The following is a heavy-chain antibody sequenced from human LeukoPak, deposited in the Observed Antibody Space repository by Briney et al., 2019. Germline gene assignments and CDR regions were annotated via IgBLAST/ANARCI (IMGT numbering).Heavy chain of an antibody. CDR2: IYHSGST. CDR1: GYSISSGYY. V-gene: IGHV4-38-2*02. Sequence: SETLSLTCTVSGYSISSGYYWGWIRQPPGKGLEWIGSIYHSGSTYYNPSLKSRVTISVDTSKNQFSLKLSSVTAADTAVYYCAREGPNSSGWEGAFDYWGLGTLVTVSS. J-gene: IGHJ4*02. D-gene: IGHD6-19*01. CDR3: AREGPNSSGWEGAFDY.